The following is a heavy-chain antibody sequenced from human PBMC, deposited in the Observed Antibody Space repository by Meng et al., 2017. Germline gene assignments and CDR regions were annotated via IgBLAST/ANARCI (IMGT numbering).Heavy chain of an antibody. V-gene: IGHV1-3*01. J-gene: IGHJ4*02. CDR2: LNAGNGDT. Sequence: GRVGGSGAEGEGPGASVKVSCKASGYTFTSYAMHWVRQAPGQSLEWMGWLNAGNGDTKYSQKFQGRVTITRDSSASTAYMELSSLRSEDTAVYYCARDSCTGGICYRGSFDYWAQGTLVTVSS. CDR1: GYTFTSYA. D-gene: IGHD2-15*01. CDR3: ARDSCTGGICYRGSFDY.